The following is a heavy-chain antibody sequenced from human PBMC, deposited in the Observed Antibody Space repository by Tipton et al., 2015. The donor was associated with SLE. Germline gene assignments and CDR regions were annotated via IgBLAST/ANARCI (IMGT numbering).Heavy chain of an antibody. J-gene: IGHJ6*02. Sequence: TLSLTCTVSGGSISSSTYYWGWIRQPPGKGLEWIGSIFYSGSFSGGSTYYNPSLKSRVTISVDTSKNQFSLKLSSVTAADTAVYYCARGRGLEWTIYYYYGMDVWGQGTTVTVSS. D-gene: IGHD3-3*01. V-gene: IGHV4-39*07. CDR1: GGSISSSTYY. CDR3: ARGRGLEWTIYYYYGMDV. CDR2: IFYSGSFSGGST.